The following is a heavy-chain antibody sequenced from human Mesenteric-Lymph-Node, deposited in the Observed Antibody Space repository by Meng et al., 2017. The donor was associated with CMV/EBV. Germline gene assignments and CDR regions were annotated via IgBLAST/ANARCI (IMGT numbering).Heavy chain of an antibody. CDR1: GGTFSSYA. J-gene: IGHJ4*02. CDR2: IIPILGIA. Sequence: SVKVSCKASGGTFSSYAISWVRQAPGQVLAWMGGIIPILGIANYAQKFQGRVTLTADKSTSTAYMELSSLRSEDTAVYYCARSAGYCSSTSCYIYYWGQGTLVTVSS. D-gene: IGHD2-2*02. CDR3: ARSAGYCSSTSCYIYY. V-gene: IGHV1-69*10.